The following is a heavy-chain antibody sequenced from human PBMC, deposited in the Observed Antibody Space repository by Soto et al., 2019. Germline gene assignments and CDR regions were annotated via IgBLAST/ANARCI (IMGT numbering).Heavy chain of an antibody. CDR2: IYSAGTT. CDR3: LCYRY. Sequence: GSLRLSCVVSGFTVSSANYMSCVRQAPGKGLEWVSVIYSAGTTYYADSVKGRFTISRDNSKNTLYLQMNSLRAEDTAVYYCLCYRYWGEGIRITVSS. D-gene: IGHD2-2*01. CDR1: GFTVSSANY. V-gene: IGHV3-53*01. J-gene: IGHJ4*02.